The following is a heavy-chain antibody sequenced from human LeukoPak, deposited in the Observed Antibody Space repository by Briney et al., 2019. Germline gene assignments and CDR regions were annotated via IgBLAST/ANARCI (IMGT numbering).Heavy chain of an antibody. CDR1: GFTFSSYG. D-gene: IGHD5-24*01. CDR3: AKEAYIEMATITPDY. CDR2: IWYDGSNK. J-gene: IGHJ4*02. V-gene: IGHV3-33*06. Sequence: GGSLRLSCVASGFTFSSYGMHWVRQAPGKGLEWVAVIWYDGSNKYYADSVKGRFTISRDNSKNTLYLQMNSLRAEDTAVYYCAKEAYIEMATITPDYWGQGTLVTVSS.